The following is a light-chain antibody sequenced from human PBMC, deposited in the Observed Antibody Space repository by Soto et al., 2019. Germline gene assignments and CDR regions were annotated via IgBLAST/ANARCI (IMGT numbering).Light chain of an antibody. Sequence: QSVLTQPPSVSAAPGQKVTISCSGSTSNIGSNFVSWYQQLPGTAPKLLIYDNNKRPSGIPDRFSASKSGPSATLGITGLQTGDEAYYHCVTWDSRRYTVVFGVGTKLTV. CDR1: TSNIGSNF. CDR3: VTWDSRRYTVV. J-gene: IGLJ2*01. V-gene: IGLV1-51*01. CDR2: DNN.